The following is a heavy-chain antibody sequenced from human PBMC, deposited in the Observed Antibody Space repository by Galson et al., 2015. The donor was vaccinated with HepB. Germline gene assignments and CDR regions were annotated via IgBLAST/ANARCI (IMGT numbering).Heavy chain of an antibody. CDR1: GYTLTELS. Sequence: SVKVSCKVSGYTLTELSMHWVRQAPGKGLEWMGGFDPEDGETIYAQKFQGRVTMTEDTSIDTAYMELSSLRSEDTAVYYCARIYYYDSSGAFDIWGQGTMVTVSS. CDR2: FDPEDGET. V-gene: IGHV1-24*01. J-gene: IGHJ3*02. CDR3: ARIYYYDSSGAFDI. D-gene: IGHD3-22*01.